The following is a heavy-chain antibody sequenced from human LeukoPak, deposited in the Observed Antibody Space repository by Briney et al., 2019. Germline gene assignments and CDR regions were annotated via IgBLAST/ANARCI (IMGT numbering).Heavy chain of an antibody. V-gene: IGHV3-23*01. CDR3: AKGGGPYHLPTDY. Sequence: PGGSLRLSCAASGFTFSSYAMNWVRQAPGKGLAWVSAITSAGNTYYADSVKGRFTISRDSSKNTLYLQMNSLRSEDTAVYYCAKGGGPYHLPTDYWGQGTLVTVSS. D-gene: IGHD2-2*01. J-gene: IGHJ4*02. CDR1: GFTFSSYA. CDR2: ITSAGNT.